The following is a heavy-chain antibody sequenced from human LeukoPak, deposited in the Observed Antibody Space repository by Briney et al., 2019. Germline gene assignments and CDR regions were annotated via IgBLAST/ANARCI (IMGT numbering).Heavy chain of an antibody. D-gene: IGHD1-7*01. V-gene: IGHV1-2*02. Sequence: ASVKVSCKASGYTFTGYYMHWVRQAPGQGLEWMGWINPNSGGTNYAQKFQGRVTMTRDTSISTAYMDLSRLASDDTAVYYCAKLEDAFDIWGQGTMVTVSS. CDR1: GYTFTGYY. CDR2: INPNSGGT. J-gene: IGHJ3*02. CDR3: AKLEDAFDI.